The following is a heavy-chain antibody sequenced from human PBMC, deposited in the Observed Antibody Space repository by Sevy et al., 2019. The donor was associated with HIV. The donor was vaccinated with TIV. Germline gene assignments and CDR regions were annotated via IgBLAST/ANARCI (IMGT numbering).Heavy chain of an antibody. CDR3: ARDRTEWELLNDAFDI. V-gene: IGHV3-20*04. Sequence: GGSLRLSRAASGFTFDDYGMSWVRQAPGKGLEWVSGINWNGGSTGYADSVKGRFTISRDNAKNSLYLQMNSLRAEDTALYYCARDRTEWELLNDAFDIWGQGTMVTVSS. D-gene: IGHD1-26*01. J-gene: IGHJ3*02. CDR2: INWNGGST. CDR1: GFTFDDYG.